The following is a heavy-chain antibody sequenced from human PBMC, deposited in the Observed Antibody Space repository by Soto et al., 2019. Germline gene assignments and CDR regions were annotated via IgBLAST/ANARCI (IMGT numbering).Heavy chain of an antibody. CDR3: ARDPGYYPDAFDV. J-gene: IGHJ3*01. CDR2: IGGYNGHA. Sequence: QVQLVQSGGEVQKPGASVKVSCKASGNTFTTYGISWVRQAPGQGLEWMGWIGGYNGHANYAQKFQGQVTLATDTPTSTAYMDLRSLRSDDTAVYYCARDPGYYPDAFDVWGQGTMVTVSA. D-gene: IGHD2-15*01. V-gene: IGHV1-18*01. CDR1: GNTFTTYG.